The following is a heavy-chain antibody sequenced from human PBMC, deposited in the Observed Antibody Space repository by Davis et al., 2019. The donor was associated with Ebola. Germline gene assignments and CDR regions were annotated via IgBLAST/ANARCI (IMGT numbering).Heavy chain of an antibody. D-gene: IGHD4-11*01. CDR1: GGSISSGGYY. CDR2: IYYSGST. V-gene: IGHV4-30-4*01. Sequence: SETLSLTCTVSGGSISSGGYYWSWIRQPPGKGLEWIGYIYYSGSTYYNPSLKSRVTISVDTSKNQFSLKLSSVTAADTAVYYCAREMGTVTTWGMDVWGQGTTVTVSS. CDR3: AREMGTVTTWGMDV. J-gene: IGHJ6*02.